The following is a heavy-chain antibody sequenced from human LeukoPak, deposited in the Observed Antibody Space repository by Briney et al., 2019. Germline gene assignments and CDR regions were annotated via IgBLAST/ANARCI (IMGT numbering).Heavy chain of an antibody. V-gene: IGHV3-48*03. CDR3: ARAGYSMDTEYLQH. CDR2: ISNSGTAI. J-gene: IGHJ1*01. D-gene: IGHD5-18*01. Sequence: GGSLRLSCAASGFTFSSYEMNWVRQAPGKGLEWVSYISNSGTAIYYADSVKGRFTISRDNAKSSLYLQMNSLRAEDTAVYYCARAGYSMDTEYLQHWGQGTLVTVSS. CDR1: GFTFSSYE.